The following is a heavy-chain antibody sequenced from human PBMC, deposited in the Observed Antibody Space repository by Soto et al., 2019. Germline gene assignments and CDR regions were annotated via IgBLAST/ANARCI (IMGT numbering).Heavy chain of an antibody. Sequence: EVQLLESGGGLVQPGGSPRLSCAASGFTFSSYALSWVRQAPGKGLEWVSAISGSGGSTYYADSVKGRFTISRDNSKNTLYLQMNSLRAEDTAVYFCAKAGGGGTVTTFWGYWGQGTLVTVSS. D-gene: IGHD4-17*01. CDR3: AKAGGGGTVTTFWGY. CDR1: GFTFSSYA. J-gene: IGHJ4*02. CDR2: ISGSGGST. V-gene: IGHV3-23*01.